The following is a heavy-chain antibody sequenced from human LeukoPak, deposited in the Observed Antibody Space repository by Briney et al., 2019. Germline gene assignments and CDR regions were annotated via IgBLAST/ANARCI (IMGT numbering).Heavy chain of an antibody. Sequence: GGSLRLSCAASGFTFSSNYMSWVRQAPGKGLEWVSVIYSGGSTYYADSVKGRFTISRDNSKNTLYLQMNSLRAEDTAVYYCARDDILTGYRDYWGQGTLVTVSS. D-gene: IGHD3-9*01. CDR2: IYSGGST. J-gene: IGHJ4*02. CDR1: GFTFSSNY. CDR3: ARDDILTGYRDY. V-gene: IGHV3-53*01.